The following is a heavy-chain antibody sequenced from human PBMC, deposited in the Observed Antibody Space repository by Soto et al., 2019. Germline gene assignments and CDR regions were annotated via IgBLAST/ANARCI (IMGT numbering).Heavy chain of an antibody. CDR2: ISSSSSYI. Sequence: GGSLRLSCTASGFTFSSYSMNWVRQAPGKGLEWVSSISSSSSYIYYADSVKGRFTISRDNAKNSLYLQMNSLRAEDTAVYYCARSREQQLVPAFDIWGQGTMVTVSS. V-gene: IGHV3-21*01. CDR3: ARSREQQLVPAFDI. J-gene: IGHJ3*02. D-gene: IGHD6-13*01. CDR1: GFTFSSYS.